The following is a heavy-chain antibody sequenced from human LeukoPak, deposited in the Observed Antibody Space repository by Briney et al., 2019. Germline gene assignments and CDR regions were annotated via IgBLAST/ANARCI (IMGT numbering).Heavy chain of an antibody. CDR3: ARDYGDYGARDYYYYYYMDV. J-gene: IGHJ6*03. CDR1: GFTFSSYG. D-gene: IGHD4-17*01. V-gene: IGHV3-48*04. Sequence: LTGGTLRLSCAASGFTFSSYGMTWVRQAPGKGLEWVSYISSSSSTIYYADSVKGRFTISRDNAKNSLYLQMNSLRAEDTAVYYCARDYGDYGARDYYYYYYMDVWGKGTTVTISS. CDR2: ISSSSSTI.